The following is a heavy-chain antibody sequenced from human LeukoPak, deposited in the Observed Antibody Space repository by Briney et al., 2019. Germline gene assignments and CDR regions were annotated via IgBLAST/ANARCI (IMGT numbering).Heavy chain of an antibody. CDR3: ARDLCTNTICSFDY. CDR1: GFTFSSYS. J-gene: IGHJ4*02. CDR2: ISSSSSTM. D-gene: IGHD2-2*01. Sequence: EGSLRLSCAASGFTFSSYSMNWVRQAPGKGLEWVSYISSSSSTMYYADSVKGRFTASRDNAKNSLYLQMNSLRAEDTAVYYCARDLCTNTICSFDYWGQGTLVTVSS. V-gene: IGHV3-48*01.